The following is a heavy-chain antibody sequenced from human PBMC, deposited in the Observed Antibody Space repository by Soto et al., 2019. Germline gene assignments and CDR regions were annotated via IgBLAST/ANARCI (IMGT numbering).Heavy chain of an antibody. D-gene: IGHD2-2*01. V-gene: IGHV3-11*01. Sequence: QVQLVESGGGLVKPGGSLRLSGAAYGFTFSDHYMSWIREAPGKGLEWVSYMSGSGGIIFYADSVKGRFTISRDNAKTSLSLQMNSLRADDTAVYYCARVKFRYAPDTFDIWGQGTMVTVSS. CDR2: MSGSGGII. CDR3: ARVKFRYAPDTFDI. CDR1: GFTFSDHY. J-gene: IGHJ3*02.